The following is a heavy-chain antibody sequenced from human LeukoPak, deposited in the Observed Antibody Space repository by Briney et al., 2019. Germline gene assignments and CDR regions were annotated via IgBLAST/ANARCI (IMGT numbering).Heavy chain of an antibody. CDR3: ARVEGRYFDWLPLDY. D-gene: IGHD3-9*01. CDR2: IYYSGTT. V-gene: IGHV4-59*01. J-gene: IGHJ4*02. Sequence: SETLSLTCTVSGGSISNYHWGRIRQPPGKGLEWIGYIYYSGTTNYNPSLKRRVTISVDTSKNQFSLKLSSVTAADTALYYCARVEGRYFDWLPLDYWGQGTLVTVSS. CDR1: GGSISNYH.